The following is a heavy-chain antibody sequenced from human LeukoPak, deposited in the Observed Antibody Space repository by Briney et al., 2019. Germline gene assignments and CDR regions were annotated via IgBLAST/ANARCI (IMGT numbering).Heavy chain of an antibody. D-gene: IGHD3-9*01. J-gene: IGHJ4*02. CDR2: IYSGGST. V-gene: IGHV3-53*01. CDR3: AREDNYDILTGYSKSIDY. Sequence: GGSLRLSCAASGFTVSSNYMSWVRQAPGKGLEWVSVIYSGGSTYYADSVKGRFTISRDNSKNTLYLQMNSLRAEDTAVYYCAREDNYDILTGYSKSIDYWGQGTLVTVSS. CDR1: GFTVSSNY.